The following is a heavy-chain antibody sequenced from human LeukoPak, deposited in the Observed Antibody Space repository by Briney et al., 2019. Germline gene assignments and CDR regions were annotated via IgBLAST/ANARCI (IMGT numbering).Heavy chain of an antibody. D-gene: IGHD2-2*02. Sequence: SETLSLTCAVYGGSFSGYYWSWIRQPPGKGLEWIGEINHSGSTNYNPSLKSRVTISVDTSKNQFSLKLSSVTAADTAVYYCATDIVVVAAAIAAEEYFQHWGQGTLVTVSS. V-gene: IGHV4-34*01. J-gene: IGHJ1*01. CDR3: ATDIVVVAAAIAAEEYFQH. CDR1: GGSFSGYY. CDR2: INHSGST.